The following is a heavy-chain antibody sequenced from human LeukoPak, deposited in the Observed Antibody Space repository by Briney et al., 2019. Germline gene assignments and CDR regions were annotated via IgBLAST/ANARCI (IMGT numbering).Heavy chain of an antibody. Sequence: SETLSLTCTVSGGSISSYYWNWFRQPPGKGLEWIGDIYYSGGTNYNPSLKSRVTMSVDTSKNQFSLKLSSVTAADTAVYYCARGGYSSGWYHDAFDIWGQGTMVTVSS. D-gene: IGHD6-19*01. J-gene: IGHJ3*02. CDR3: ARGGYSSGWYHDAFDI. V-gene: IGHV4-59*12. CDR1: GGSISSYY. CDR2: IYYSGGT.